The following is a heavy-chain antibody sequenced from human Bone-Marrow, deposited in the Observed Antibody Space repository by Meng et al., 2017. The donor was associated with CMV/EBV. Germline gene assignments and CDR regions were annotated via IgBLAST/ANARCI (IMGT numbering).Heavy chain of an antibody. D-gene: IGHD6-19*01. V-gene: IGHV4-34*01. CDR1: GGSFSGYY. Sequence: QAQLQQWGAGLLKPSETLSLTCAVYGGSFSGYYWSWIRQPPGKGLEWIGEINHSGSTNYNPSLKSRVTISVDTSKNQFSLKLSSVTAADTAVYYCARIPWLGFWWFDPWGQGTLVTVSS. J-gene: IGHJ5*02. CDR3: ARIPWLGFWWFDP. CDR2: INHSGST.